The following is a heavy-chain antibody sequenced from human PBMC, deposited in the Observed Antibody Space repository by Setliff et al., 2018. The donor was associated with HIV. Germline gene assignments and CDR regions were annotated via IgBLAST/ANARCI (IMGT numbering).Heavy chain of an antibody. CDR1: GGSISGSGPGYY. CDR2: VYYSGST. D-gene: IGHD3-10*01. Sequence: SETLSLTCSVSGGSISGSGPGYYWGWVRQPPGGGLEWIGSVYYSGSTYYNPSLRSRVTISVDTSKNQFSLKLSSVIAADTAVYYCARVGYHGSGRYSFDYWGQGTLVTVSS. CDR3: ARVGYHGSGRYSFDY. V-gene: IGHV4-39*07. J-gene: IGHJ4*02.